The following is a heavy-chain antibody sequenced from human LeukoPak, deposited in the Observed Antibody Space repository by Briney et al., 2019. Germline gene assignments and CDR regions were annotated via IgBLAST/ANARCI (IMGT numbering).Heavy chain of an antibody. J-gene: IGHJ5*02. CDR3: ARPAAAGTAWFDP. CDR2: ISYDGSNK. V-gene: IGHV3-30*04. CDR1: GFTFSSYA. Sequence: PGGSLRLSCAASGFTFSSYAMHWVRQAPGKGLEWGAVISYDGSNKYYADSVKGRFTISRDNSKNTLYLQMNGLRAEDTAVYYCARPAAAGTAWFDPWGQGTLVTVSS. D-gene: IGHD6-13*01.